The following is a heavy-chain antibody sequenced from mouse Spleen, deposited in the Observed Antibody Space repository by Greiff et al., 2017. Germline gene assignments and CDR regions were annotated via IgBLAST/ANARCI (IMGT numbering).Heavy chain of an antibody. J-gene: IGHJ2*01. CDR2: INIGSSTI. D-gene: IGHD1-2*01. Sequence: EVKLMESGGGLVKPGGSLKLSCAASGFTFSDYGMHWVRQAPEKGLEWIAYINIGSSTIYYADTVKGRLTISRDNAKNTLFLQMSSLRSEDTAMYYCARSDYYGYYFDYWGQGTTLTVSS. CDR1: GFTFSDYG. V-gene: IGHV5-17*01. CDR3: ARSDYYGYYFDY.